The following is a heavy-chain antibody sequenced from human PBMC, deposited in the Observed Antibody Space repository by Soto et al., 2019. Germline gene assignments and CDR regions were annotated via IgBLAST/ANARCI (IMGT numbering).Heavy chain of an antibody. J-gene: IGHJ6*02. Sequence: GGSLRLSCAASGFTFSSYAMSWVRQAPGKGLEWVSAISGSGGSTYYADSVKGRFTISRDNSKNTLYLQMNSLRAEDTAVYYCSKDLHYYGPEYYYYGMDVWGQGTTVTVSS. CDR1: GFTFSSYA. CDR2: ISGSGGST. CDR3: SKDLHYYGPEYYYYGMDV. V-gene: IGHV3-23*01. D-gene: IGHD3-10*01.